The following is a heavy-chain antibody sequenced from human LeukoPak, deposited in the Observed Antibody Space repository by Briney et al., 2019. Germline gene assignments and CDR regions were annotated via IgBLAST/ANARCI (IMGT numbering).Heavy chain of an antibody. Sequence: ASVKVSCKASGYTFTGYYMHWVRQAPGQGLEWMVWINPNSGGTNYAQKFQGRVTMTRDTSISTAYMELSRLRSDDTAVYYCASDTVTYYYYGMDVWGQGTTVTVSS. J-gene: IGHJ6*02. CDR2: INPNSGGT. D-gene: IGHD4-17*01. V-gene: IGHV1-2*02. CDR1: GYTFTGYY. CDR3: ASDTVTYYYYGMDV.